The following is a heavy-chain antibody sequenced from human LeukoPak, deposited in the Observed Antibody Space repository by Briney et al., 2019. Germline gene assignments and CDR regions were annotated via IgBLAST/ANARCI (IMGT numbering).Heavy chain of an antibody. Sequence: ASETLSLTCAVYGGSFSGYYWSWIRQHPGKGLEWIGEINHSGSTNYNPSLKSRVTISVDTSKNQFSLKLSSVTAADTAVYYCASQSSSPAGVYWGQGTLVTVSS. CDR3: ASQSSSPAGVY. J-gene: IGHJ4*02. CDR2: INHSGST. D-gene: IGHD6-19*01. CDR1: GGSFSGYY. V-gene: IGHV4-34*01.